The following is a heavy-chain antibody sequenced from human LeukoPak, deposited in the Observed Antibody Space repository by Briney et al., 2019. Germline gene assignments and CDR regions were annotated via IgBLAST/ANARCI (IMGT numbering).Heavy chain of an antibody. CDR3: AGYYDSSGYYYNAFDI. V-gene: IGHV5-51*01. CDR2: IYPGDSDT. J-gene: IGHJ3*02. Sequence: GASLQISCKGSGSIFTSYWIGWVRQLPGKGLEWMGIIYPGDSDTRYSPSFQGQVTISADKSISTAYLQWSSLKASDTAMYYCAGYYDSSGYYYNAFDIWGQGTMVTVSS. CDR1: GSIFTSYW. D-gene: IGHD3-22*01.